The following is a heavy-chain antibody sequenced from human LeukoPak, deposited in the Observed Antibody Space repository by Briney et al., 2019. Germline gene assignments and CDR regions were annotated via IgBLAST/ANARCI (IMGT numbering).Heavy chain of an antibody. D-gene: IGHD2-15*01. CDR1: GFTFSSYA. CDR2: ISYDGSNK. CDR3: AREGCSGGSCYGMDV. J-gene: IGHJ6*04. V-gene: IGHV3-30*04. Sequence: GGSLRLSCAASGFTFSSYAMNWVRQAPGKGLEWVAVISYDGSNKYYADSVKGRFTISRDNSKNTLYLQMNSLRAEDTAVYYCAREGCSGGSCYGMDVGVKVTTVNVA.